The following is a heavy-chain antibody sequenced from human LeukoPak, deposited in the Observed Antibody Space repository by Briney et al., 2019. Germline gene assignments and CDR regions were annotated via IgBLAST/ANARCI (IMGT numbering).Heavy chain of an antibody. V-gene: IGHV3-66*02. CDR3: ARELH. D-gene: IGHD1-26*01. CDR1: GFTVSSNY. J-gene: IGHJ4*02. Sequence: GGSLRLSCAASGFTVSSNYMNWVRQAPGKGLERVSLIYSGGTTYYADSVKGRFTISRDNSKNTLYLQMNSLGAEDTAVYHCARELHLGQGTLVTVSS. CDR2: IYSGGTT.